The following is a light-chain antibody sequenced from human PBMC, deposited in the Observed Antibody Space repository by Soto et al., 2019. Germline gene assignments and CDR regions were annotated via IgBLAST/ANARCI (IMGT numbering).Light chain of an antibody. CDR3: QQYNNYNSYSWT. V-gene: IGKV1-5*03. CDR2: KAS. Sequence: DIQMTQSPSTLSGSVGDRVTITCRASQTISSWLAWYQQKPGKAPKLLIYKASSLESGVPSRFSGSGSGTEFTLTISSLQPDDFATYYCQQYNNYNSYSWTFGQGTKVDIK. J-gene: IGKJ1*01. CDR1: QTISSW.